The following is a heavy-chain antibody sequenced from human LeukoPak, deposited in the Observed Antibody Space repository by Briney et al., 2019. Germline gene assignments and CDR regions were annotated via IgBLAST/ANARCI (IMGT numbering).Heavy chain of an antibody. CDR2: IYPGDSDT. J-gene: IGHJ3*02. D-gene: IGHD3-10*01. V-gene: IGHV5-51*01. CDR1: GYSFTNYW. CDR3: ARPMVRGVIDAFDI. Sequence: GESLKISCKASGYSFTNYWIGWVRQMPGKGLEWMGIIYPGDSDTRYSPSFQGQVTISTDKSISTAYLQCSSLKASDTAMYYCARPMVRGVIDAFDIWGQGTMVTVSS.